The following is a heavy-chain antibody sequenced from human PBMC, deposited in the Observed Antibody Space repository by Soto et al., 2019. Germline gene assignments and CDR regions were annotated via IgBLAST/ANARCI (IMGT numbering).Heavy chain of an antibody. V-gene: IGHV4-31*03. CDR2: IYYSGST. J-gene: IGHJ4*02. Sequence: QVQLQESGPGLVKPSQTLSLTCTVSGGSISSGGYYCSWIRQQQGQGLEWIVYIYYSGSTYYNPSLKSRVTISVDTSKNQFALKLSSVTAADTAVYYCARSSTSANYFDYWGQGTLVTVSS. CDR1: GGSISSGGYY. CDR3: ARSSTSANYFDY. D-gene: IGHD2-2*01.